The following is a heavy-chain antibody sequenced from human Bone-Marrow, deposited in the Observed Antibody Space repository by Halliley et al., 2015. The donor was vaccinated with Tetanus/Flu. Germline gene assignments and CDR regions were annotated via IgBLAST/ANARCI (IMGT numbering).Heavy chain of an antibody. J-gene: IGHJ6*02. CDR3: ARGLGMDV. V-gene: IGHV4-39*01. Sequence: TLSLTCTVSGGSISSSSYYWGWIRQPPGKGLEWIGSIYDSGRTYYNPSLKSRVTISVDTSKYQFSLKLSSVTAADTAVYYCARGLGMDVWGQGTTVTVSS. CDR1: GGSISSSSYY. CDR2: IYDSGRT. D-gene: IGHD3-16*01.